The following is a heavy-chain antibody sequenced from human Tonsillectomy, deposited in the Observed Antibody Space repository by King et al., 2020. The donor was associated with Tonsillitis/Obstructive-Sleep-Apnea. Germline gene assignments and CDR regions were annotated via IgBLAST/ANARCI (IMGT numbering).Heavy chain of an antibody. J-gene: IGHJ4*02. CDR2: ISYDGSDK. D-gene: IGHD6-13*01. CDR3: AKYDQLVRSSFFDY. CDR1: GFTFSSYG. Sequence: VQLVESGGGVVQPGRSLRLSCAASGFTFSSYGMHWVRQAPGKGLEWVAVISYDGSDKYSADSVKGRFTISRDNSKNTLYLQMNSLRAEDTAVYYCAKYDQLVRSSFFDYWGQGTLVTVSS. V-gene: IGHV3-30*18.